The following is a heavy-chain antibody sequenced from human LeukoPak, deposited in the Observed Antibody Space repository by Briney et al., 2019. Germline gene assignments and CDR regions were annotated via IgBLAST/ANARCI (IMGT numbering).Heavy chain of an antibody. D-gene: IGHD2-2*01. CDR2: ISAYNGKK. CDR3: ARAFSTTSYNWFDP. Sequence: GASVKVSCKASGYTFTSYGISWVRQAPGQGRDGMGWISAYNGKKNYAQKLQGRVTMTTDTSTSTAYMELRSLRSDDTAVNYCARAFSTTSYNWFDPWGQGTLVTVSS. J-gene: IGHJ5*02. V-gene: IGHV1-18*01. CDR1: GYTFTSYG.